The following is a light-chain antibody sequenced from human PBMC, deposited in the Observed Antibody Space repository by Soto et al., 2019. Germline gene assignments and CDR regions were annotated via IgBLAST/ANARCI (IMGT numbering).Light chain of an antibody. Sequence: DLQMTQSPSTLSASVGDRVTITCRASQSISSWLAWYQQKPGKVPKLLIYKATSSESGVPSRFSGGGSETEFTLTISSLQPDDFATYYCLQYNSYPLTFGQGTKVEIE. CDR2: KAT. CDR1: QSISSW. J-gene: IGKJ1*01. V-gene: IGKV1-5*03. CDR3: LQYNSYPLT.